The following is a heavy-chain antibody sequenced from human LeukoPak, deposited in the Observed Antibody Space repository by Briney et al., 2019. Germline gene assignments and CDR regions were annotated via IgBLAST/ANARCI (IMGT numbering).Heavy chain of an antibody. CDR3: ARTVRWSDYFDY. Sequence: GGSLRLSRAASGFTFSSYWMSWVRQAPGKGLEWVATIGQDGSEKFYVDSVKGRFTIPRDNAKNSLFLQVYSLRAEDTSVYYCARTVRWSDYFDYWGQGALVTVSS. CDR1: GFTFSSYW. V-gene: IGHV3-7*01. CDR2: IGQDGSEK. J-gene: IGHJ4*02. D-gene: IGHD6-13*01.